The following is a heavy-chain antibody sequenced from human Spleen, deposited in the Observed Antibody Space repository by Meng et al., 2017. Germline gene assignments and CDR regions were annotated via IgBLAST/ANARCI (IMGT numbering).Heavy chain of an antibody. J-gene: IGHJ3*02. CDR3: ARPNDAFDI. V-gene: IGHV1-24*01. CDR2: FDPEDGET. Sequence: ASVKVSCKVSGYTLSELSMHWVRQAPGKGLEWKGGFDPEDGETIYAQRFQGRVTMTTDTSTSTAYMELSSLRSEDTAVYYCARPNDAFDIWGQGAMVTVSS. CDR1: GYTLSELS.